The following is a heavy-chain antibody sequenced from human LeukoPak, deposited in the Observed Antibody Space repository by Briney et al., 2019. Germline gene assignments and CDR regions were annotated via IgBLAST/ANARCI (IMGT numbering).Heavy chain of an antibody. CDR1: GESSFSSYY. D-gene: IGHD6-19*01. CDR2: INHSGYT. V-gene: IGHV4-34*01. CDR3: ARHARIAVAGTPKLYNWFDP. Sequence: SETLSLTCAVYGESSFSSYYWSWIRQTPGGALEWIGEINHSGYTNYNPSLKSRVTISVDTSKNQFSLKLSSVTAADTAVYYCARHARIAVAGTPKLYNWFDPWGQGTLVTVSS. J-gene: IGHJ5*02.